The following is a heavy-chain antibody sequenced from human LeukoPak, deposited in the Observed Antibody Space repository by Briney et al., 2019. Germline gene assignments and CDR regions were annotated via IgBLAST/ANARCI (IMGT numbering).Heavy chain of an antibody. V-gene: IGHV4-59*01. J-gene: IGHJ4*02. CDR2: IYYSGST. CDR3: ARAAAAGKASFDY. D-gene: IGHD6-13*01. Sequence: SETLSLTCTVSGGSISSYYWSWIRQPPGKGLEWIGYIYYSGSTNYNPSLKSRVTISVDTSKNQFSLKLSSVTAADTAVYYCARAAAAGKASFDYWGQGTLVTVSS. CDR1: GGSISSYY.